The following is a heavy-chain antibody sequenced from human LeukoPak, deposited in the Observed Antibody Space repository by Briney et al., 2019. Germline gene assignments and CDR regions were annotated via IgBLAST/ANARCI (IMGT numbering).Heavy chain of an antibody. J-gene: IGHJ4*02. CDR2: IKQDGSEK. CDR1: GFTFSSYW. CDR3: ARDSALVGSYGGNSQGY. D-gene: IGHD4-23*01. Sequence: GGSLRLSCAASGFTFSSYWMSWVRQAPGKGLEWVATIKQDGSEKYYVDSVKGRFTISRDNAKNSLYLQMNSLRAEDTAVYYCARDSALVGSYGGNSQGYWGQGTLVTVSS. V-gene: IGHV3-7*01.